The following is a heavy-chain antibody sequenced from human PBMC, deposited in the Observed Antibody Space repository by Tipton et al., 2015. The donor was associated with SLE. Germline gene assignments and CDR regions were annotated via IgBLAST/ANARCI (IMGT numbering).Heavy chain of an antibody. J-gene: IGHJ3*02. CDR3: ARSGGYSGYGAFDI. CDR2: IKQDGSEK. Sequence: SLRLSCAASGFTFSSYWMSWVRQAPGKGLEWVANIKQDGSEKYYVDSVKGRFTISRDNAKNTLYLQMNSLRAEDTAVYYCARSGGYSGYGAFDIWGQGTMVTVSS. V-gene: IGHV3-7*01. CDR1: GFTFSSYW. D-gene: IGHD5-12*01.